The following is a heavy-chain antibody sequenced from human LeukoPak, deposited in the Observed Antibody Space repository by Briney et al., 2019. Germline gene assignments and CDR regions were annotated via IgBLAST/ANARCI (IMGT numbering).Heavy chain of an antibody. D-gene: IGHD1-26*01. CDR1: GFSFNTYA. J-gene: IGHJ2*01. V-gene: IGHV3-23*01. CDR3: AKDRTVGASYWYFDL. Sequence: GGSLRLSCAASGFSFNTYAMSWVRQAPGKGLEWVSAISNTGGSTYYADSVKGRFTISRDKSKNTLSLQMNSLRAEDTAIYYCAKDRTVGASYWYFDLWGRGTLVTVSS. CDR2: ISNTGGST.